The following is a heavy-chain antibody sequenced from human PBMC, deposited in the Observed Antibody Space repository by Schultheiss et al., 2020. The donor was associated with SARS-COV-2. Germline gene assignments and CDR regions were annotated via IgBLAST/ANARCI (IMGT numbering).Heavy chain of an antibody. J-gene: IGHJ6*02. D-gene: IGHD6-6*01. Sequence: GGSLRLSCAASGFTFSSYSMNWVRQAPGKGLEWVAVIWYDGSNKYYADSVKGRFTISRDNSKNTLYLQMNSLRPEDTAVYYCAKDLSGWYSSSSLYGMDVWGQGTTVTVSS. CDR1: GFTFSSYS. V-gene: IGHV3-30*02. CDR2: IWYDGSNK. CDR3: AKDLSGWYSSSSLYGMDV.